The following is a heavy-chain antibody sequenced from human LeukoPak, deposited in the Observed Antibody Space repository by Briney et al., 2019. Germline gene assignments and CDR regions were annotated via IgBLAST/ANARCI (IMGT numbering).Heavy chain of an antibody. J-gene: IGHJ4*02. V-gene: IGHV3-66*01. CDR3: ARDLNS. CDR1: GFTFDDYA. Sequence: PGGSLRLSCAASGFTFDDYAMHWVRQAPGKGLEWVSVIINGGSTFHVDSVKGRFTISTDTSKNTLYLQMNSLRAEDTAVYYCARDLNSWGQGTLVTVSS. CDR2: IINGGST.